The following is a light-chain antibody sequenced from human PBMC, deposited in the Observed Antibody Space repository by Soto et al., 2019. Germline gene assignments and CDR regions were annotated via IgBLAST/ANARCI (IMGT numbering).Light chain of an antibody. CDR1: QSVFYSSNNKNY. V-gene: IGKV4-1*01. CDR3: QQYYRAPTWT. J-gene: IGKJ1*01. CDR2: WAS. Sequence: DIVMTQSPDSLAVSLGERATINCKSSQSVFYSSNNKNYLAWYQQKPGQPPKLLIYWASTRESGVPERFSGRGSETDFTLTISSLQAEDVAVYYCQQYYRAPTWTFGQGTKVEIK.